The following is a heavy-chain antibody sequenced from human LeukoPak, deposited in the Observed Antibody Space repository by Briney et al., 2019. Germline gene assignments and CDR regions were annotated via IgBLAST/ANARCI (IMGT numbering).Heavy chain of an antibody. Sequence: GASVKVSCKASGYTFTSYDINWVRQATGQGLEWMGWMNPNSGNTGYAQKFQGRVTMTRNTSISTAYMELSSLRSEDTAVYYCARDPYSSSWSDNWFDPWGQGTLVTVSS. D-gene: IGHD6-13*01. J-gene: IGHJ5*02. CDR1: GYTFTSYD. CDR2: MNPNSGNT. V-gene: IGHV1-8*01. CDR3: ARDPYSSSWSDNWFDP.